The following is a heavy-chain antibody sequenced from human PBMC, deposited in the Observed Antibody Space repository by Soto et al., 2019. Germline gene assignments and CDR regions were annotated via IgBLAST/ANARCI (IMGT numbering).Heavy chain of an antibody. Sequence: GGSLRLSCAASGFTFSSYSMNWVRQAPGKGLEWVSSISSSSSYIYYADSVKGRFTISRDNAKNSLYLQMNSLRAEDTAVYYCARVPAAGSLYYYYGMDVWGQGTTVTVSS. J-gene: IGHJ6*02. CDR1: GFTFSSYS. D-gene: IGHD6-13*01. V-gene: IGHV3-21*01. CDR2: ISSSSSYI. CDR3: ARVPAAGSLYYYYGMDV.